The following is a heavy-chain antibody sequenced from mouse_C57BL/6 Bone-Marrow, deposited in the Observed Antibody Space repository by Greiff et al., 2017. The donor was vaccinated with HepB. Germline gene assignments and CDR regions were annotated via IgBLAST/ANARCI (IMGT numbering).Heavy chain of an antibody. D-gene: IGHD1-1*01. CDR3: ARIITTVVATDY. V-gene: IGHV5-9*01. Sequence: EVHLVESGGGLVKPGGSLKLSCAASGFTFSSYTMSWVRQTPEKRLEWVATISGGGGNTYYPDSVKGRFTISRDNAKNTLYLQMSSLRSEDTALYYCARIITTVVATDYWGQGTSVTVSS. CDR1: GFTFSSYT. J-gene: IGHJ4*01. CDR2: ISGGGGNT.